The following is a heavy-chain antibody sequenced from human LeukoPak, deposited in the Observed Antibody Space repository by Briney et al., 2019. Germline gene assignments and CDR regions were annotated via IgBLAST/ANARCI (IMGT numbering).Heavy chain of an antibody. Sequence: SETLSLTCTVSGGSISGYYWSWIRQPPGKGLEWIGYIYYSGGTNYNPSLKSRVTISVDTSKNQFSLKLSSVTAADTAVYYCASSGSYYYFDYWGQGTLVTVSS. D-gene: IGHD1-26*01. CDR1: GGSISGYY. V-gene: IGHV4-59*01. J-gene: IGHJ4*02. CDR2: IYYSGGT. CDR3: ASSGSYYYFDY.